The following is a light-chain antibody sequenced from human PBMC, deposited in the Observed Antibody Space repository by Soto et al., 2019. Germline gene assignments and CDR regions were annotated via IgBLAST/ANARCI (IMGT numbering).Light chain of an antibody. CDR1: QSISTY. J-gene: IGKJ4*01. V-gene: IGKV3-11*01. CDR2: DAS. CDR3: QQRSNWPLT. Sequence: EVVLTQSPGTLSLSPGEGATLSCTASQSISTYLAWYQQQPGQAPRLLIYDASTTVTGIPARFSGRGSGTDFPLTISSLDPEDSAVYYWQQRSNWPLTFGGGTRVEIK.